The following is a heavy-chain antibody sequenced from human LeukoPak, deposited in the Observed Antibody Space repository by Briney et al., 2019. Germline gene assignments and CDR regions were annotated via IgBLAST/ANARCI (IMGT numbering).Heavy chain of an antibody. V-gene: IGHV1-69*13. D-gene: IGHD2-2*01. CDR1: GGTFTSCA. CDR3: ARVGYCRSTSCHHLGFQFDP. J-gene: IGHJ5*02. CDR2: IIPIFGTA. Sequence: SVKVSCTASGGTFTSCAISWVRQAPGQGLEWKGGIIPIFGTANYAQKFQGRVTITADDSTSTTYMELSSLRSEDTAVYYCARVGYCRSTSCHHLGFQFDPWGQGTLVTVSS.